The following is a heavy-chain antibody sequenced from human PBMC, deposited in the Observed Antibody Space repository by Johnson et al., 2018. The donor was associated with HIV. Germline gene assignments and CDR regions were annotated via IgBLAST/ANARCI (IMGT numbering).Heavy chain of an antibody. J-gene: IGHJ3*02. CDR3: TTDSGWVPLEAFDI. CDR1: GFTFSNAW. CDR2: VKSKTDGGTT. D-gene: IGHD6-19*01. Sequence: VHLVESGGGLVQPGGSLRLSCAASGFTFSNAWMSWVRQAPGKGLEWVGRVKSKTDGGTTDYTAPVKGRFTISRDDSKNTLYLQMNSLKTEDTAVYYCTTDSGWVPLEAFDIWGQGTMVTVSS. V-gene: IGHV3-15*01.